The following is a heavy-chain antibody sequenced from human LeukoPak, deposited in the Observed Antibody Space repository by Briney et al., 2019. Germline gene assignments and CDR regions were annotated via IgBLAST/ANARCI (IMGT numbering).Heavy chain of an antibody. Sequence: GGSLRLSCAASGFTFSSYAMSWVRQAPGKGLEWVAVISYDGSNKYYADSVKGRFTISRDNSKNSLYLQMNSLRAEDTAVYYCARGWRYFDYWGQGTLVTVSS. CDR2: ISYDGSNK. D-gene: IGHD5-24*01. J-gene: IGHJ4*02. CDR1: GFTFSSYA. V-gene: IGHV3-30*04. CDR3: ARGWRYFDY.